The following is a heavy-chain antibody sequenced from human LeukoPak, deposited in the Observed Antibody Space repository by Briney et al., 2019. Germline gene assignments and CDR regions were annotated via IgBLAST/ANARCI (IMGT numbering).Heavy chain of an antibody. V-gene: IGHV1-69*13. CDR3: ASYHDFWSGYDYFDY. J-gene: IGHJ4*02. Sequence: ASVKVSCKASGYTFTSYYMHWVRQAPGQGLEWMGGIIPIFGTANYAQKFQGRVTITADESTSTAYMELSSLRSEDTAVYYCASYHDFWSGYDYFDYWGQGTLVTVSS. CDR2: IIPIFGTA. CDR1: GYTFTSYY. D-gene: IGHD3-3*01.